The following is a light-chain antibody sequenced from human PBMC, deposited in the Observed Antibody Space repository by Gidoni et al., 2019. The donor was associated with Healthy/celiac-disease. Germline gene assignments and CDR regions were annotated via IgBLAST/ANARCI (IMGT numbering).Light chain of an antibody. Sequence: EIVLTQSPGTLSLSPGERATLSCRARQSVSRSYLSWYPQKPGQAPRLLIYGSSSRATGITYMFSGRGSGTDFTLTISRLEPEDFAVYYCQQYGSSTLTFGGGTKVEIK. CDR1: QSVSRSY. CDR2: GSS. J-gene: IGKJ4*01. CDR3: QQYGSSTLT. V-gene: IGKV3-20*01.